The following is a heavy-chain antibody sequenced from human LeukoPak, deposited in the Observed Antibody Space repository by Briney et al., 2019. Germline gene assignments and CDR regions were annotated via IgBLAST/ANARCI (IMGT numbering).Heavy chain of an antibody. J-gene: IGHJ6*03. D-gene: IGHD5-18*01. CDR3: ARDEGGYSYGIYYYYYMDV. CDR1: GYTFTSYG. CDR2: IIPIFGTA. V-gene: IGHV1-69*13. Sequence: GASVKVSCKASGYTFTSYGISWVRQAPGQGLEWMGWIIPIFGTANYAQKFQGRVTITADESTSTAYMELSSLRSEDTAVYYCARDEGGYSYGIYYYYYMDVWGKGTTVTVSS.